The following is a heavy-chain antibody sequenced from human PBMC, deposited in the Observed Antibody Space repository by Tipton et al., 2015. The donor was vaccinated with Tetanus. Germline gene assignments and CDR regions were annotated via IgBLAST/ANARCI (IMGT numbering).Heavy chain of an antibody. J-gene: IGHJ4*02. CDR1: GYTFTSYG. V-gene: IGHV1-8*02. CDR2: LNPKSGSA. Sequence: QSGAEVKKPGASVKVSCKASGYTFTSYGLNWVRKAAGRGFEWMGWLNPKSGSAAYAPRFQGRVTMTTNTSITTAFMEVASLTYEDTAVYYCGKQNGGRWVVDHWGQGTLVTVSS. D-gene: IGHD4-23*01. CDR3: GKQNGGRWVVDH.